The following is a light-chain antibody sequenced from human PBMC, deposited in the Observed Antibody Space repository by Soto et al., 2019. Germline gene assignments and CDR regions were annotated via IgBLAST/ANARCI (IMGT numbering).Light chain of an antibody. Sequence: QSVLTQPPSASGTPGQGVAISCSGSSSNMGSNTVNWYQHLPGTAPKLLIYNDNQRPSGVPDRFFGSKSGTSASLAITGLQSEDEADYYCAAWDGSLNHILFGGGTKLTGL. CDR3: AAWDGSLNHIL. CDR2: NDN. J-gene: IGLJ2*01. V-gene: IGLV1-44*01. CDR1: SSNMGSNT.